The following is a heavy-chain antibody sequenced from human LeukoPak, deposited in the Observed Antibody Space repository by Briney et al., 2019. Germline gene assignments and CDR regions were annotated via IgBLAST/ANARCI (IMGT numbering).Heavy chain of an antibody. Sequence: SETLSPTCSVSGGSISSYYWNWMRQPPGKGLEWIGYIYYSGSTNYNPSLKSRVTISVDTSKNQFFLNLSSVTAADSAVYYCARLDSSGYYNWFEPWGQGALVTVSS. CDR1: GGSISSYY. CDR2: IYYSGST. D-gene: IGHD3-22*01. CDR3: ARLDSSGYYNWFEP. J-gene: IGHJ5*02. V-gene: IGHV4-59*08.